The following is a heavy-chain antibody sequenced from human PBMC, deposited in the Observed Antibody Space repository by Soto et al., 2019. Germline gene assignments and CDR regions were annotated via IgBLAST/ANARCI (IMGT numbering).Heavy chain of an antibody. CDR2: ISSNGGST. CDR3: ELGGGYDIIDY. J-gene: IGHJ4*02. V-gene: IGHV3-64D*06. D-gene: IGHD5-12*01. CDR1: GFTFSSYA. Sequence: GGSLRLSCSASGFTFSSYAMHWVRQAPGKGLEYVSAISSNGGSTYYADSVKGRFTISRDNSKNTLYLQMSSLRAEDTAVYYCELGGGYDIIDYWGQGTLVTVSS.